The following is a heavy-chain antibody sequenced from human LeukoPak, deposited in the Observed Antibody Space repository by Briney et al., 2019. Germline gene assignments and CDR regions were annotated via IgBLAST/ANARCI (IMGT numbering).Heavy chain of an antibody. CDR3: ARGFDGVQAFDI. CDR1: GFTFGIYW. J-gene: IGHJ3*02. Sequence: GGSLRLXCAASGFTFGIYWMSWVRQAPGKGLEWVANIKEDGSEKYYVDSVKGRFTISRDNAKKSLYLQMNSLRAEDTAVYYCARGFDGVQAFDIWGQGTMVTVSS. V-gene: IGHV3-7*01. D-gene: IGHD3-16*01. CDR2: IKEDGSEK.